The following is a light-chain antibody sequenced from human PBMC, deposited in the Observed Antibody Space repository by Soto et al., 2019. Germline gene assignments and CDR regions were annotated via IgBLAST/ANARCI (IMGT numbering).Light chain of an antibody. CDR2: KAS. V-gene: IGKV1-5*03. CDR1: QSISSW. J-gene: IGKJ1*01. CDR3: QQYNSYPVT. Sequence: DIQMTQSPSTLSASVGDRVTITCRASQSISSWLAWYQQKPGQAPKLLIYKASTLQSGVPSRFSVSGSGTEFTLTISSLQPDDFATYDCQQYNSYPVTFGQGTKVEIK.